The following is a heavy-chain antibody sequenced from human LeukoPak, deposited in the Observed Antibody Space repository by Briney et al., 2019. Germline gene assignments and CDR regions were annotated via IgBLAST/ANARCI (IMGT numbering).Heavy chain of an antibody. CDR2: IIPIFGTA. V-gene: IGHV1-69*05. CDR1: GYTFTGYC. J-gene: IGHJ4*02. D-gene: IGHD6-13*01. CDR3: ARDLGYRGSSGD. Sequence: SVKVSCKASGYTFTGYCMHWVRQAPGQGLEWMGGIIPIFGTANYAQKFQGRVTITTDESTSTAYMELSSLRSEDTAVYYCARDLGYRGSSGDWGQGTLVTVSS.